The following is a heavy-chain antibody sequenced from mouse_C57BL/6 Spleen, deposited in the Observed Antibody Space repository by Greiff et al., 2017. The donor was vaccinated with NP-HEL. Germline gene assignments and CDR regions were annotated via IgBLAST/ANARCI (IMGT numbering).Heavy chain of an antibody. V-gene: IGHV1-75*01. CDR3: ARKGITTVAFYYAMDY. CDR1: GYTFTDYY. CDR2: IFPGSGST. Sequence: QVQLQQSGPELVKPGASVKISCKASGYTFTDYYINWVKQRPGQGLEWIGWIFPGSGSTYYNEKFKGKATLTVDKSSSTAYMLLSSLTSEDSAVYFCARKGITTVAFYYAMDYWGQGTSVTVSS. D-gene: IGHD1-1*01. J-gene: IGHJ4*01.